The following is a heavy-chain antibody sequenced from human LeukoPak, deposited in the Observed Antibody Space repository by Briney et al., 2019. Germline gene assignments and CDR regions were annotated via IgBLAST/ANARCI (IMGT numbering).Heavy chain of an antibody. CDR2: ISGDGGST. Sequence: GGSLRLSCAASGFTFDDYAMHWVRQAPGKGLEWVSLISGDGGSTYYAGSVKGRFTISRDNSKNSLYLQMNSLRTEDTALYYCAKPRLPYYYYYGMDVWGQGTTVTVSS. CDR3: AKPRLPYYYYYGMDV. J-gene: IGHJ6*02. V-gene: IGHV3-43*02. CDR1: GFTFDDYA.